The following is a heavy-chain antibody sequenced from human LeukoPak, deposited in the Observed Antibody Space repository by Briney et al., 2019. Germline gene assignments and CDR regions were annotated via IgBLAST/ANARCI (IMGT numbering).Heavy chain of an antibody. Sequence: KAPETLSLTCTVSGYSISSGYYWGWIRQPPGKGLEWIGSIYHSGSTYYNPSLKSRVTISVDTSKNQFSLKLSSVTAADTAVYYCARDGVVAINWFDPWGQGTLVTVSS. CDR2: IYHSGST. D-gene: IGHD3-22*01. V-gene: IGHV4-38-2*02. J-gene: IGHJ5*02. CDR1: GYSISSGYY. CDR3: ARDGVVAINWFDP.